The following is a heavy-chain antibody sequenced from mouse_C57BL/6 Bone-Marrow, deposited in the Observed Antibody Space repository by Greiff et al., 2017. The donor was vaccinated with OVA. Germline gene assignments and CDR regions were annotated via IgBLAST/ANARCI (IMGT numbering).Heavy chain of an antibody. J-gene: IGHJ4*01. D-gene: IGHD2-5*01. V-gene: IGHV2-9-1*01. CDR1: GFSLTSYA. CDR3: ARIWDYYSNYYAMDY. Sequence: QVQLQQSGPGLVAPSQSLSITCTVSGFSLTSYAISWVRQPPGKGLEWLGVIWTGGGTNYNSALKSRLSISKDNSKSQVFLKMNSLQTDDTARYYCARIWDYYSNYYAMDYWGQGTSVTVSS. CDR2: IWTGGGT.